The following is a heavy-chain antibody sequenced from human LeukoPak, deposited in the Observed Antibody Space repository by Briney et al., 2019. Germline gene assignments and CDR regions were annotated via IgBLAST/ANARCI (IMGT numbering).Heavy chain of an antibody. Sequence: GGSLRLSCAASRFTFSYYWMNWVRQAPGKGLEWVANIKQDGSEKYYVDSVKGRFTISRDNAKNSLYLQMNSLRAEDTAVYYCARGNYYCSGTSCYTFLDYWGQGPWSPSPQ. CDR1: RFTFSYYW. D-gene: IGHD2-2*02. V-gene: IGHV3-7*01. J-gene: IGHJ4*02. CDR2: IKQDGSEK. CDR3: ARGNYYCSGTSCYTFLDY.